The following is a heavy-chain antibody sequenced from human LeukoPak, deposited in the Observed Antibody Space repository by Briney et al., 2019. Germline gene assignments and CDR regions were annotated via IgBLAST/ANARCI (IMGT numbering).Heavy chain of an antibody. Sequence: ASVTVSCKPSGGTFSNYAIRWVRQAAGQGLEWMGGIIPIFGTANYAQKFQGRVTMTRDTSASTVYMELSSLSSEDTAVYYCARDQGYCCSTSCLDAFDIWGQGTMVTVSS. J-gene: IGHJ3*02. CDR2: IIPIFGTA. CDR3: ARDQGYCCSTSCLDAFDI. CDR1: GGTFSNYA. V-gene: IGHV1-69*05. D-gene: IGHD2-2*01.